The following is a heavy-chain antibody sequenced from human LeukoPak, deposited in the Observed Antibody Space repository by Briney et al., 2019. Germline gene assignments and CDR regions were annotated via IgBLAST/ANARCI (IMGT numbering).Heavy chain of an antibody. CDR3: ARGDAAAAGTLFDY. CDR1: GGSISSYY. V-gene: IGHV4-59*01. Sequence: PSETLSLTCTVSGGSISSYYWSWIRQPPGKGLEWIGYIYYSGSTNYNPSLKSRVTISVDTSKNQFSLKLSSVTAADTAVYYCARGDAAAAGTLFDYWGQGTLVTVSP. D-gene: IGHD6-13*01. J-gene: IGHJ4*02. CDR2: IYYSGST.